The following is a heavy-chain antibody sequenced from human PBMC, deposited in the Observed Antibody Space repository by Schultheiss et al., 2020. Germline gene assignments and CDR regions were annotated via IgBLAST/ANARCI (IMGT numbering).Heavy chain of an antibody. Sequence: ASVKVSCKASGYTFTSYDINWVRQATGQGLEWMGWMNPNSGNTGYAQKFQGRVTMTRNTSISTAYMELSSLRSEDTAVYYCARVKVAARPNREDYFDYWGQGTLVTVSS. J-gene: IGHJ4*02. CDR3: ARVKVAARPNREDYFDY. CDR1: GYTFTSYD. D-gene: IGHD6-6*01. CDR2: MNPNSGNT. V-gene: IGHV1-8*01.